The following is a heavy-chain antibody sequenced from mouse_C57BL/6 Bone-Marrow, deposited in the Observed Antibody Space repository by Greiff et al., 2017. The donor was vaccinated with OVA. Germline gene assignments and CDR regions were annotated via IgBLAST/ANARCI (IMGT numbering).Heavy chain of an antibody. CDR1: GFTFSDFY. D-gene: IGHD2-4*01. CDR2: SRNKANDYTT. CDR3: ARDAGLPYAMDY. Sequence: EVNVVESGGGLVQSGRSLRLSCATSGFTFSDFYMEWVRQAPGKGLEWIAASRNKANDYTTEYSASVKGRFIVSRDTSQSILYLQMNALRAEDTAIYYCARDAGLPYAMDYWGQGTSVTVSS. V-gene: IGHV7-1*01. J-gene: IGHJ4*01.